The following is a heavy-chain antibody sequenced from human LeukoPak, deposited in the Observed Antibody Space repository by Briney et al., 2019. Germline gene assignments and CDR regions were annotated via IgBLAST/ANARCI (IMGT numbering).Heavy chain of an antibody. V-gene: IGHV1-69*04. D-gene: IGHD4-17*01. CDR2: IIPILGIA. J-gene: IGHJ4*02. CDR1: GGTFSSYA. Sequence: ASVKVSCKASGGTFSSYAISWVRQAPGQGLEWMGRIIPILGIANYAQKFKGRVTITADKSTSTAYMELSSLRSEDTAVYYCAAVAVTTTPYYFDYWGQGTLVTVSS. CDR3: AAVAVTTTPYYFDY.